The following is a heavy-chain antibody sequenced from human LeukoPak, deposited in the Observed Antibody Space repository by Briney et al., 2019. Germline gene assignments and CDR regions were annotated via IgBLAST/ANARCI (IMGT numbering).Heavy chain of an antibody. CDR3: AKDGASSQGD. CDR1: GFIFSSYG. V-gene: IGHV3-30*02. CDR2: IRYDGSDK. D-gene: IGHD6-19*01. Sequence: GGSLRLSCAASGFIFSSYGMHWVRQAPGKGLEWVSFIRYDGSDKYYTDSVKGRFTVSRDNSKNTVYLQMNSLRTEDTAVYYCAKDGASSQGDRGQGTLVTVSA. J-gene: IGHJ4*02.